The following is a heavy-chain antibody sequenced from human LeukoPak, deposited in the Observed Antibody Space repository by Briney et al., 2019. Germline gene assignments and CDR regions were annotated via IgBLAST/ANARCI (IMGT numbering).Heavy chain of an antibody. V-gene: IGHV4-34*01. D-gene: IGHD3-10*01. CDR1: GGSFSGYY. CDR3: AKRGSGFYYYYYMDV. J-gene: IGHJ6*03. CDR2: INHSGST. Sequence: PSETLSLTCAVYGGSFSGYYWSWIRQPPGKGLEWIGEINHSGSTNYNPSLKSRVTISVDTSKNQFSLKLSSVTAADTAVYYCAKRGSGFYYYYYMDVWGKGTTVTVSS.